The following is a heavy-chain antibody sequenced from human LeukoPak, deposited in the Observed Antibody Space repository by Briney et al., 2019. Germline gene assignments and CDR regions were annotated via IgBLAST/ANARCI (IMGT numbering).Heavy chain of an antibody. CDR2: IYPGDSDT. J-gene: IGHJ6*03. Sequence: GESLKISCKGSGYSFTSYWIGWVRQMPGKGLEWMGIIYPGDSDTRYSPSFQGQVTISADTSISTAYLQWSSLKASDTAMYYCARHDGRDLGRGYYYYMDVWGKGTTVTVSS. D-gene: IGHD1-14*01. CDR3: ARHDGRDLGRGYYYYMDV. CDR1: GYSFTSYW. V-gene: IGHV5-51*01.